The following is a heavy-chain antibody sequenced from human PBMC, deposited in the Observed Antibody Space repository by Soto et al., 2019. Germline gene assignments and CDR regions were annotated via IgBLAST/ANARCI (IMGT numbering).Heavy chain of an antibody. D-gene: IGHD6-19*01. Sequence: QATLKESGPVLVKPTEPLTLTCTVSGFSLSNARMGVSWILQPPGKSQEWLAHIFSNDEKSYSTSLKSRFTLAKDWLNSQVVRTMTNMDPVDTATYYCAREYSSGWYVGAFDIWGQGTMVTVSS. CDR1: GFSLSNARMG. V-gene: IGHV2-26*01. CDR3: AREYSSGWYVGAFDI. J-gene: IGHJ3*02. CDR2: IFSNDEK.